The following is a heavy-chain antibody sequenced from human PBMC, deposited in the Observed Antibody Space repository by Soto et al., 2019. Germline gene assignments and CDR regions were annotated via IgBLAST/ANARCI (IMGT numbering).Heavy chain of an antibody. CDR2: IYPGDSDT. V-gene: IGHV5-51*01. CDR1: GYSFTSYW. Sequence: PGESLKISCKGSGYSFTSYWIGWVRQMPGKGLEWMGIIYPGDSDTRYSPSFQGQVTISADKSISTAYLQVSRLKGLDNGIVFFSEPKAYRSGFYYFDYLGQGTLVTVSS. J-gene: IGHJ4*02. D-gene: IGHD6-19*01. CDR3: SEPKAYRSGFYYFDY.